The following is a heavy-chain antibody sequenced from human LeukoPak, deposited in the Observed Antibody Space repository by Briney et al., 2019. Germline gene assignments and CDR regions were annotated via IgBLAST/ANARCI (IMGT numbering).Heavy chain of an antibody. D-gene: IGHD3-22*01. J-gene: IGHJ4*02. CDR1: GGTFSSYA. CDR2: IIPIFGTA. CDR3: ATIGAYYYDSSGYIPDY. Sequence: SVKFACKASGGTFSSYAIIWVRQAPGQGLECRGGIIPIFGTANHAQKFQGRVTITTDEYTRTAYMELSSLRSEDTAVYYCATIGAYYYDSSGYIPDYWGQGTLVTVSS. V-gene: IGHV1-69*05.